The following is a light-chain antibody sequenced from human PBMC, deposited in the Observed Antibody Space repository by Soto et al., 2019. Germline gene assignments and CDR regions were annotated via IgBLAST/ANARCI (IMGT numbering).Light chain of an antibody. V-gene: IGKV3D-20*02. Sequence: EIVLTQSPGTLSLSPGERATLSCRASQSVSSYYLAWYQQKPGQAPRLLIYAASSRATGIPDRFSGGGSGTDFTLTISDVQPEDFALYYCHQRQSWPRTFGQGTKVDIK. CDR3: HQRQSWPRT. CDR2: AAS. CDR1: QSVSSYY. J-gene: IGKJ1*01.